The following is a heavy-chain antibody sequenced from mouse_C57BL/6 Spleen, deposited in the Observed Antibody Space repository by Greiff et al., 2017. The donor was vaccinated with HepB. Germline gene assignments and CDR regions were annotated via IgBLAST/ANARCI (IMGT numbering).Heavy chain of an antibody. Sequence: QVQLQQPGAELVRPGTSVKLSCKASGYTFTSYWMHWVKQRPGQGLEWIGVIDPSDSYPNYNQKFKGKATLTVDTSSSTAYMQLSSLTSEDSAVYYCARWTYLNYYGSYFDYWGQGTTLTVSS. D-gene: IGHD1-1*01. CDR1: GYTFTSYW. V-gene: IGHV1-59*01. CDR3: ARWTYLNYYGSYFDY. J-gene: IGHJ2*01. CDR2: IDPSDSYP.